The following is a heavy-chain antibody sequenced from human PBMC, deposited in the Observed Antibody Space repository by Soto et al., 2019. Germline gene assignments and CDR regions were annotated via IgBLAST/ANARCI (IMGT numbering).Heavy chain of an antibody. Sequence: GASVKVSCKASGYTFTSYDINWVRQATGQGLEWMGWMNPNSGNTGYAQKFQGRVTMTRNTSISTAYMELSSLRSEDTAVYYCARAWGFLEWLLFDYWGQGTLVTVSS. CDR2: MNPNSGNT. CDR3: ARAWGFLEWLLFDY. CDR1: GYTFTSYD. V-gene: IGHV1-8*01. D-gene: IGHD3-3*01. J-gene: IGHJ4*02.